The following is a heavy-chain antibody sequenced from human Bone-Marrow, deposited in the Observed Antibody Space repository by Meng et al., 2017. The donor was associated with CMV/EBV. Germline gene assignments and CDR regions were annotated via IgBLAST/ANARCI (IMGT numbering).Heavy chain of an antibody. CDR1: GGSISGYY. CDR2: IYYSGST. V-gene: IGHV4-59*01. D-gene: IGHD6-19*01. CDR3: ARGTAVAGTIDNWFDP. Sequence: SETLSLTCTVSGGSISGYYWSWIRQPPGKGLEWIGYIYYSGSTNYNPSLKSRVTISVDTSKNQFSLKLSSVTAADTAVYYCARGTAVAGTIDNWFDPWGQGTLVTVSS. J-gene: IGHJ5*02.